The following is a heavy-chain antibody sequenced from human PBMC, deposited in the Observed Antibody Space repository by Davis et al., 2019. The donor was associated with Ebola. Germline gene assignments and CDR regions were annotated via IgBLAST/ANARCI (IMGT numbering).Heavy chain of an antibody. CDR3: ARDIGYSYGYPHYYYGMDV. D-gene: IGHD5-18*01. V-gene: IGHV3-21*01. CDR2: ISSSSSYI. CDR1: GFTFSSYS. J-gene: IGHJ6*02. Sequence: GESLKISCAASGFTFSSYSMNWVRQAPGKGLEWVSSISSSSSYIYYADSVKGRFTISRDNAKNSLYLQMNSLRAEDTAVYYCARDIGYSYGYPHYYYGMDVWGQGTTVTVSS.